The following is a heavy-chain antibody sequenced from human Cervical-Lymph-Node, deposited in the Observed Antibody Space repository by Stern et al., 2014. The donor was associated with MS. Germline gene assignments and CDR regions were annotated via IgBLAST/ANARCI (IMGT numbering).Heavy chain of an antibody. D-gene: IGHD2-2*01. Sequence: QVQLQESGPGLVKPSETLSLTCTVSGGSIRSSSDHWGWIRQPPGKGLDWIGNIYYGEDTYYNPSLKSRVTIAVDTSKNQFSLKWSSVTAADTAVYYCARRHCSSNSCHMDVWGQGTTVTVS. J-gene: IGHJ6*02. CDR3: ARRHCSSNSCHMDV. CDR2: IYYGEDT. CDR1: GGSIRSSSDH. V-gene: IGHV4-39*01.